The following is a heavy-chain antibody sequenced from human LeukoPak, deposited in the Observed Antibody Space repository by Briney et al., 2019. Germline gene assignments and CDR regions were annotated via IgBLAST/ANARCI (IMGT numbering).Heavy chain of an antibody. J-gene: IGHJ4*02. V-gene: IGHV3-74*01. CDR2: INPDGSIT. Sequence: PGGSLRLSCAASGFTLSTYWMSWVRQAPGKGLVWVSRINPDGSITSYADSVKGRFTISRDNAKNTLYLQMSSLRAEDTAVYYCAKDFTGWHDYWGQGTIVTVSS. D-gene: IGHD6-19*01. CDR1: GFTLSTYW. CDR3: AKDFTGWHDY.